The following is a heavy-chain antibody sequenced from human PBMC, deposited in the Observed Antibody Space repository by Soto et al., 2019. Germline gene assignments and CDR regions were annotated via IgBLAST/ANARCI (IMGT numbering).Heavy chain of an antibody. Sequence: VGSLKISFKCSGYIFTRYLIFLVLQMPGKGLELMGIVFPDDSDVRYSPSFQGQVTISADKSLNTAYLQWSALKASDSAMYFCERNLTGDRGSGMEVWGQGTTVTVSS. V-gene: IGHV5-51*01. D-gene: IGHD7-27*01. J-gene: IGHJ6*02. CDR3: ERNLTGDRGSGMEV. CDR2: VFPDDSDV. CDR1: GYIFTRYL.